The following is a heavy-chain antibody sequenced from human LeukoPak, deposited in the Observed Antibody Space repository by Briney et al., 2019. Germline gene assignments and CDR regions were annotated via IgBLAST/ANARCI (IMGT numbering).Heavy chain of an antibody. J-gene: IGHJ4*02. Sequence: GGSLRLSCAASQSIVSSRYMSWVRQASGKGLEWVSIIYDGGKTYYADSVKGRFTISRDNFKNTLYLQMNNLRAEDTAVYFCGRDDADVKNYGIQYWGQGTLVTVSS. CDR2: IYDGGKT. D-gene: IGHD5-24*01. CDR3: GRDDADVKNYGIQY. V-gene: IGHV3-53*01. CDR1: QSIVSSRY.